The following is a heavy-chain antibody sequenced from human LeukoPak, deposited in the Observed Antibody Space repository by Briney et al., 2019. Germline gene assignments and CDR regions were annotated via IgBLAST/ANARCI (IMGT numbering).Heavy chain of an antibody. CDR2: ISGSGGST. Sequence: RSGGSLRLSCAASGFTVSSNYMSWVRQAPGKGLEWVSAISGSGGSTYYADSVKGRFTISRDNSKNTLYLQMNSLRAEDTAVYYCANSKIVQQHLYGMDVWGQGATVTVSS. CDR1: GFTVSSNY. D-gene: IGHD6-13*01. J-gene: IGHJ6*02. V-gene: IGHV3-23*01. CDR3: ANSKIVQQHLYGMDV.